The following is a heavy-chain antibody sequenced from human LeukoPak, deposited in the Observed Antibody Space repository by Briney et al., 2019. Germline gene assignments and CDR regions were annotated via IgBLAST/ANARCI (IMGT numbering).Heavy chain of an antibody. CDR3: ARVPQARGYSYGTDY. Sequence: ASVKVSCKASGGTFSSYAISWVRQAPGQGLEWMGGIIPIFGTANYAQKFQGRVTITADESTSTAYMELSSLRSEDTAVYYCARVPQARGYSYGTDYWGQGTLVTVSS. D-gene: IGHD5-18*01. V-gene: IGHV1-69*13. CDR2: IIPIFGTA. CDR1: GGTFSSYA. J-gene: IGHJ4*02.